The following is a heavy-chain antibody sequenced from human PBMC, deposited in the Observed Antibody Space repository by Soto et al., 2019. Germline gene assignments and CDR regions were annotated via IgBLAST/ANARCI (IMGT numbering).Heavy chain of an antibody. CDR1: GGSFSGYY. J-gene: IGHJ4*02. Sequence: PSETLSLTCAVYGGSFSGYYWSWIRQPPGKGLEWIGEINHSGSTNYNPSLKSRVTISEDMSKNQFSLKLSSVTAADTAVYYCARVNYGDYFFDYWGQGTLVTVSS. D-gene: IGHD4-17*01. CDR3: ARVNYGDYFFDY. CDR2: INHSGST. V-gene: IGHV4-34*01.